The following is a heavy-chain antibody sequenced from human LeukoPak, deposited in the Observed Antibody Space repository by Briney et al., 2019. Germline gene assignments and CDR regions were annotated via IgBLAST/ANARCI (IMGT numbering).Heavy chain of an antibody. CDR3: ARDQDSSAFDSFDM. CDR1: GFTVSSIY. V-gene: IGHV3-53*01. J-gene: IGHJ3*02. Sequence: AVTLRFYCAASGFTVSSIYMIWVRQAPGQGLVWVLVTYSGGSTDYADSVKGRFTITRDNSKNTLYLQMNSLRAEDTAVYYCARDQDSSAFDSFDMWGQGTMVTVSS. CDR2: TYSGGST. D-gene: IGHD6-25*01.